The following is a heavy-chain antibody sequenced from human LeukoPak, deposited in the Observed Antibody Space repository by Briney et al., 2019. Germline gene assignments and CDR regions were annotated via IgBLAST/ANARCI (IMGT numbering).Heavy chain of an antibody. CDR3: ARGSGSYSSANAFQH. CDR1: GFTFSSYA. D-gene: IGHD1-26*01. V-gene: IGHV3-30*04. J-gene: IGHJ1*01. CDR2: ISYDGSNK. Sequence: GRSLRLSCAASGFTFSSYAMHWVRQAPGKGLEWVAVISYDGSNKYYADSVKGRFTISRDNSKNTLYLQMNSLRAEDTAVYYCARGSGSYSSANAFQHWGQGTLVTVSS.